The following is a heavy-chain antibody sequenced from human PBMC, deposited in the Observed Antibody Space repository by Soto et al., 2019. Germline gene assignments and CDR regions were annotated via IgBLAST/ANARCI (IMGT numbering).Heavy chain of an antibody. CDR2: ISSSSSYI. D-gene: IGHD3-22*01. J-gene: IGHJ4*02. CDR1: GFTFSSYS. Sequence: GGSLRLSCAASGFTFSSYSMNWVRQAPGKGLEWVSSISSSSSYIYYADSVKGRFTISRDNAKNSLYLQMNSLRAEDTAVYYCARDDSKSIPFDYWGQGTLVTVSS. V-gene: IGHV3-21*01. CDR3: ARDDSKSIPFDY.